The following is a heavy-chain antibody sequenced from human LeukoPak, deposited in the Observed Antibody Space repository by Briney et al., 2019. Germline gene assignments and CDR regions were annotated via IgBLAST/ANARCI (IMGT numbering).Heavy chain of an antibody. D-gene: IGHD6-6*01. CDR3: ARERVENQQLVGGNY. V-gene: IGHV3-66*01. CDR2: IYSGGST. CDR1: GFTVSSNY. Sequence: GGSLRLSCAASGFTVSSNYMSWVRQAPGKGLECVSVIYSGGSTYYADSVKGRFTISRDNSKNTLYLQMNSLRAEDTAVYYCARERVENQQLVGGNYWGQGTLVTVSS. J-gene: IGHJ4*02.